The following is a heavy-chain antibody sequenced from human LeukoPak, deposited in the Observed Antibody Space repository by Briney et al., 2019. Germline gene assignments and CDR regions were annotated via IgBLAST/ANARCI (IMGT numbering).Heavy chain of an antibody. J-gene: IGHJ5*02. D-gene: IGHD2-2*01. CDR1: GYSFTNYW. CDR3: ARRDIVVVPAAQYNWFDP. V-gene: IGHV5-51*01. Sequence: GESLKISCKASGYSFTNYWIGWVRQMPGKGLEWMGIIYPGDSDTRYSPSFQGQVTISADKSISTAYLQWSSLKASDTAMYYCARRDIVVVPAAQYNWFDPWGQGTLVTVSS. CDR2: IYPGDSDT.